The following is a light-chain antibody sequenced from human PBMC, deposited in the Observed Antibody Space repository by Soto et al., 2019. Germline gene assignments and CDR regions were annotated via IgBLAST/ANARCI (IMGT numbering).Light chain of an antibody. J-gene: IGLJ2*01. V-gene: IGLV2-23*01. Sequence: QSALTQPASVSGSPGQSITISCTGTSSGVGSYNLVSWYQQHPGKAPKLMIYEGSKRPSGVSNRFSGSKSGNTASLTISGLQAEDEADYYCCSYAGSSTPVFGGGTKLTVL. CDR3: CSYAGSSTPV. CDR1: SSGVGSYNL. CDR2: EGS.